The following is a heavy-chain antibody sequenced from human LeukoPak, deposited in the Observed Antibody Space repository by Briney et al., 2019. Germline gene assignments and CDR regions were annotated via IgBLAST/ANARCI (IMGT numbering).Heavy chain of an antibody. V-gene: IGHV3-30*02. J-gene: IGHJ4*02. CDR3: AKGGGELGSGSLDY. Sequence: GGSLRLSCAASKFIFSDYGMHWVRQAPGKGLEWVAFIWYDGSDEYYADSVKGRLTISRDNSKNTLYLQMNSLTTGDTAVYYCAKGGGELGSGSLDYWGQGTLVTVSS. CDR1: KFIFSDYG. CDR2: IWYDGSDE. D-gene: IGHD3-10*01.